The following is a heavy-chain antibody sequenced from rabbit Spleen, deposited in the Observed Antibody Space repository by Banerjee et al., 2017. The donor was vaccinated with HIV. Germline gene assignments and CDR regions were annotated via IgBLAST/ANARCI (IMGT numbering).Heavy chain of an antibody. CDR3: ARNAGGGNYNRLDL. D-gene: IGHD8-1*01. CDR2: IYSGDGST. J-gene: IGHJ3*01. CDR1: GFSLFYYW. Sequence: QSLGESGGGLVKPGGTLTLTCNASGFSLFYYWMCWVRQAPGKGLDLIGCIYSGDGSTDYTNWVNGRFTISKTSSTVDLKMTSLTAADTATYFCARNAGGGNYNRLDLWGQGTLVTVS. V-gene: IGHV1S43*01.